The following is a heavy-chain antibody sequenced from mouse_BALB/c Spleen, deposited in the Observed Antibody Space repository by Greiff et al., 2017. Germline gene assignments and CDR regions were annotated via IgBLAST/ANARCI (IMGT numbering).Heavy chain of an antibody. CDR3: ARWLLRGVYFDY. Sequence: ESGPGLVKPSQSLSLTCTVTGYSITSDYAWNWIRQFPGNKLEWMGYISYSGSTSYNPSLKSRISITRDTSKNQFFLQLNSVTTEDTATYYCARWLLRGVYFDYWGQGTTLTVSS. V-gene: IGHV3-2*02. CDR1: GYSITSDYA. D-gene: IGHD2-3*01. J-gene: IGHJ2*01. CDR2: ISYSGST.